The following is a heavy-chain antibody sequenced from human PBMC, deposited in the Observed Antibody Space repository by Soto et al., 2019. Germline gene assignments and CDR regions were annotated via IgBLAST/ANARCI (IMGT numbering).Heavy chain of an antibody. CDR3: AKTPPEWDLRGGYYVDY. CDR1: GFNFTNYA. V-gene: IGHV3-23*01. Sequence: EVQLLESGGGLVQPGGSLKLSCAPAGFNFTNYALTWVRQAPGQGLEWISAISGGAKSLYYADSVRGRFNISRDNSTNTLYLQMSSLSAEDPAVSSCAKTPPEWDLRGGYYVDYWGQGTLVTVSS. J-gene: IGHJ4*02. CDR2: ISGGAKSL. D-gene: IGHD1-26*01.